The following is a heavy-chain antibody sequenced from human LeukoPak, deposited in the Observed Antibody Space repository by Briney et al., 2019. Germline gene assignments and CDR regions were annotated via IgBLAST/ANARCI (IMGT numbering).Heavy chain of an antibody. CDR2: INPSGGST. CDR3: ARGGGTVRHYYYYMDV. V-gene: IGHV1-46*03. CDR1: GFTFSSYG. J-gene: IGHJ6*03. D-gene: IGHD4-11*01. Sequence: GGSLRLSCAASGFTFSSYGMHWVRQAPGQGLEWMGIINPSGGSTSYAQKFQGRVTMTRDTSTSTVYMELSSLRSEDTAVYYCARGGGTVRHYYYYMDVWGKGTTVTVSS.